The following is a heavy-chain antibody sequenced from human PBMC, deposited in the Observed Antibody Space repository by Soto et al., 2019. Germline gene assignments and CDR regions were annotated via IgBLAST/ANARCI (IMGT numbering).Heavy chain of an antibody. D-gene: IGHD6-6*01. J-gene: IGHJ6*02. Sequence: PGGSLRLSCTASGFTFGDYALSWFRQAPGKGLEWVGFIRSKIYGGTTEYAASVKGRFTISREDSKSIAYLQMNSLKTEDTAVYYCTRYSSSSGVGYYYGMDVWGQGTTVTVSS. CDR2: IRSKIYGGTT. CDR1: GFTFGDYA. CDR3: TRYSSSSGVGYYYGMDV. V-gene: IGHV3-49*03.